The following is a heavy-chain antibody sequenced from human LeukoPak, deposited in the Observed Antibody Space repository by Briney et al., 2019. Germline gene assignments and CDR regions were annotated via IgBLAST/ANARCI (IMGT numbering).Heavy chain of an antibody. CDR2: IYPGDSDT. Sequence: GESLKISCKGSGYRFTSYWIGWVRQMPGKGLEWMGIIYPGDSDTRYSLSFQGQVTISADKSISTAYLQWSSLKALDTAMYYCARHTTASGDHYYGMDVWGQGTTVTVSS. J-gene: IGHJ6*02. D-gene: IGHD1-26*01. CDR3: ARHTTASGDHYYGMDV. V-gene: IGHV5-51*01. CDR1: GYRFTSYW.